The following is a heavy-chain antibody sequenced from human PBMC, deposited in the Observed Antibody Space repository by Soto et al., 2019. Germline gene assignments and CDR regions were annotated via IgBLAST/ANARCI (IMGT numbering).Heavy chain of an antibody. CDR3: ARVGVTGTTSFDY. CDR1: GGSISSYY. J-gene: IGHJ4*02. Sequence: SETLSLTCTVSGGSISSYYWSWIRQPPGKGLEWIGYIYYSGSTNYNPSLKSRVTISVDTSKNQFSLKLSSVTAADTAVYYCARVGVTGTTSFDYWGQGTLVTVSS. V-gene: IGHV4-59*01. CDR2: IYYSGST. D-gene: IGHD1-7*01.